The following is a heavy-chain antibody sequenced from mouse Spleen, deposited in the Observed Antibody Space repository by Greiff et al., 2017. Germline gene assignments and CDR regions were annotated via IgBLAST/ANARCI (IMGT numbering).Heavy chain of an antibody. J-gene: IGHJ3*01. CDR1: GFTFSSYT. CDR3: ARHQAAFAY. CDR2: ISSGGGNT. Sequence: LQQSGGGLVKPGGSLKLSCAASGFTFSSYTMSWVRQTPAKRLEWVATISSGGGNTYYPDSVKGRFTISRDNARNTLYLQMSSLRSEDTAMYYCARHQAAFAYWGQGTLVTVSA. V-gene: IGHV5-9*04.